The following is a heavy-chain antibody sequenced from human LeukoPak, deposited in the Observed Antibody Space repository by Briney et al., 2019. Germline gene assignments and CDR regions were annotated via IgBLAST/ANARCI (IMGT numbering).Heavy chain of an antibody. Sequence: GGSLRLPCAASGFIFSNYWMSWVRQAPGKGLEWVANIKQDGSEKYYVDSVKGRFTISRDNAKNSLYLQMNSLRAEDTAVYYCARALGSGDFDHWGQGTLVTVSS. CDR1: GFIFSNYW. CDR3: ARALGSGDFDH. V-gene: IGHV3-7*01. CDR2: IKQDGSEK. D-gene: IGHD7-27*01. J-gene: IGHJ4*02.